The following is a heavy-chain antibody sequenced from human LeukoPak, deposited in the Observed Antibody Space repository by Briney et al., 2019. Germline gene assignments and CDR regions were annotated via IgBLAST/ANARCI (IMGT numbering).Heavy chain of an antibody. V-gene: IGHV3-23*01. J-gene: IGHJ4*02. CDR3: ARARGYYDSSGPWGR. Sequence: PGGSLRLSCAASGFTFSSYAMSWVRQAPGKGLEWVSAISGSGGSTYYADSVKGRFTISRDNAKNSLYLQMNSLRAEDTAVYYCARARGYYDSSGPWGRWGQGTLVTVSS. CDR1: GFTFSSYA. D-gene: IGHD3-22*01. CDR2: ISGSGGST.